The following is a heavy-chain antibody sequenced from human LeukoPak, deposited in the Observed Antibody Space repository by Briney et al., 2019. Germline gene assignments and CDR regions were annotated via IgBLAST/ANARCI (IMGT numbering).Heavy chain of an antibody. J-gene: IGHJ6*02. CDR1: GFTFSSYG. Sequence: GGSLRLSCAASGFTFSSYGMHWVRQAPGKGLEWVSVISYDGSNKYYADSVKGRFTISRDNSKNTLYLQMNSLRAEDTAVYYCARDFTMVRGVIDPSWYYYYGMDVWGQGTTVTVSS. CDR3: ARDFTMVRGVIDPSWYYYYGMDV. CDR2: ISYDGSNK. D-gene: IGHD3-10*01. V-gene: IGHV3-30*19.